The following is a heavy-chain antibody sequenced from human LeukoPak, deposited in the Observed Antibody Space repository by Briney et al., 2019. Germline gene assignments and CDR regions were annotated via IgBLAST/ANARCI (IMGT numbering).Heavy chain of an antibody. CDR3: AKENWYLYNNNWYKTWFDP. D-gene: IGHD6-13*01. V-gene: IGHV3-48*01. Sequence: PGGTLRLSCAASEFTFTSYSMNWVRQAPGKGLEWISYISSSSSTIYYADSVKGRFTISRDNARNSLYLQMNSLRAEDTAIYYCAKENWYLYNNNWYKTWFDPWGQGTLVTVSS. CDR2: ISSSSSTI. CDR1: EFTFTSYS. J-gene: IGHJ5*02.